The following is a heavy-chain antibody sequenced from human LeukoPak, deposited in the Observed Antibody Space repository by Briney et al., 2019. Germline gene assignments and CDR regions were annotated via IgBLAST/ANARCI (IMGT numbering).Heavy chain of an antibody. D-gene: IGHD2-15*01. CDR3: ARRHLGYCSGGSCSTMYYGMDV. J-gene: IGHJ6*02. V-gene: IGHV4-39*01. CDR2: IYYNGST. CDR1: GGSISGSSYY. Sequence: SETLSLTCTVSGGSISGSSYYWAWIRQPPGRGLEWIVSIYYNGSTYYNPSLKSRVTISVDTSKSQFSLKLSSVTAADTAVYYCARRHLGYCSGGSCSTMYYGMDVWGQGTTVTVSS.